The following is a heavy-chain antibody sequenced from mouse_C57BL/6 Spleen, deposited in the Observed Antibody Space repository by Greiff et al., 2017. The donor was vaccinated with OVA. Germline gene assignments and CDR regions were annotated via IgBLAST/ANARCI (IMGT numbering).Heavy chain of an antibody. J-gene: IGHJ2*01. V-gene: IGHV1-26*01. CDR2: SNPNNGGN. Sequence: EVQLQQSGPELVKPGASVKISCKASGYTFTDYYMNWVKQSHGKSLEWIGDSNPNNGGNSYNQQFKGKATLIVDKSSSTTYMELRSLTSEDSAVYYCARRPSNWDYFDYWGQGTTLTVSS. D-gene: IGHD4-1*01. CDR1: GYTFTDYY. CDR3: ARRPSNWDYFDY.